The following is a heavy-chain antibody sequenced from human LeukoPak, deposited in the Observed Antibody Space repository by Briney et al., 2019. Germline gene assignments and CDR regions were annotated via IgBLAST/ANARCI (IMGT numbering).Heavy chain of an antibody. CDR3: AKERDGYNLEYYFDY. V-gene: IGHV3-30*18. CDR2: ISYDGSNK. J-gene: IGHJ4*02. Sequence: GRSLRLSCAASGFTFSSYGMHWVRQAPGKGLEWEAVISYDGSNKYYADSVKGRFTISRDNSKNTLYLQMNSLRAEDTAVYYCAKERDGYNLEYYFDYWGQGTLVTVSS. D-gene: IGHD5-24*01. CDR1: GFTFSSYG.